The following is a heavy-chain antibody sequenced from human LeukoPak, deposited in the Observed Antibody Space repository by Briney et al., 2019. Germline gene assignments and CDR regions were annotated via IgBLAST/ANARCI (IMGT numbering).Heavy chain of an antibody. V-gene: IGHV3-21*01. CDR1: GFTSSSSS. Sequence: GGSLRLSCAASGFTSSSSSMNWVRQAPGKGLEWVSSISSSSSYIYYADSVKGRFTISRDNAKNSLYLQMNSLRAEDTAVYYCARVGSSWMFDYWGQGTLVTVSS. J-gene: IGHJ4*02. CDR2: ISSSSSYI. D-gene: IGHD6-13*01. CDR3: ARVGSSWMFDY.